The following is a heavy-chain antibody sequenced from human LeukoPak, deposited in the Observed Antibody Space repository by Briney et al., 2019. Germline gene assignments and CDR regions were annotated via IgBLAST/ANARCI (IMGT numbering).Heavy chain of an antibody. Sequence: GGSLRLSCAASGFTFSSYALSWVRQAPGKGLEWVSNISGSGRGSTTYYADSVKGRFTISRDNSKNTLYLQMNGLRADDTAVYYCAKSGLNRFDFWGQGTLVTVSS. D-gene: IGHD2-15*01. CDR2: ISGSGRGSTT. CDR3: AKSGLNRFDF. J-gene: IGHJ4*02. V-gene: IGHV3-23*01. CDR1: GFTFSSYA.